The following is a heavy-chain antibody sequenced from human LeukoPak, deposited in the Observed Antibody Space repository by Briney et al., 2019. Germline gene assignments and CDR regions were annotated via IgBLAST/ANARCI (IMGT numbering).Heavy chain of an antibody. D-gene: IGHD6-19*01. CDR1: GGSISSYY. Sequence: SETLSLTCTVSGGSISSYYWGWIRQPPGKGLEWIGSIYHSGSTYYNPSLKSRVTISVDTSKNQFSLKLSSVTAADTAVYYCAGVTSSGCLGYWGQGTLVTVSS. V-gene: IGHV4-38-2*02. J-gene: IGHJ4*02. CDR2: IYHSGST. CDR3: AGVTSSGCLGY.